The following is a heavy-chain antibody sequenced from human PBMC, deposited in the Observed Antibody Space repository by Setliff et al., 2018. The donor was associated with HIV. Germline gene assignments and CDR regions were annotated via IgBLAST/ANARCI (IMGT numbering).Heavy chain of an antibody. J-gene: IGHJ6*03. CDR3: ARITVASRYNYDMDV. CDR1: GFIFSTYG. CDR2: IRSDETNK. D-gene: IGHD4-17*01. Sequence: PGGSLRLSCAASGFIFSTYGMHWVRQAPGKGLEWVAFIRSDETNKYYSDSVKGRFTISRDTSKNTLFLQINSLRPEDTAVYYCARITVASRYNYDMDVWGKGTTVTVSS. V-gene: IGHV3-30*02.